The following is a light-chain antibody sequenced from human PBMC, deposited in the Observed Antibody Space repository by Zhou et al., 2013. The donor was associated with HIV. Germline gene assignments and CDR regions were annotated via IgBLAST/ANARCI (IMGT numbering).Light chain of an antibody. J-gene: IGKJ2*01. CDR2: SAS. Sequence: DIQMTQSPSSLPASVGDRVTITCRASQSISTSLNWYQQKPGKAPKLLIHSASTLQSGVPSRFSGSGSGTDFTLTISSLHPDDFATYYCLQDHNYPYTFGQGTKLEIK. CDR1: QSISTS. CDR3: LQDHNYPYT. V-gene: IGKV1-39*01.